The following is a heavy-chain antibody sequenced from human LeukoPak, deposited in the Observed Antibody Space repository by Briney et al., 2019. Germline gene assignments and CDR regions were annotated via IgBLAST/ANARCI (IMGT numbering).Heavy chain of an antibody. CDR2: IWYDGSNK. V-gene: IGHV3-33*01. J-gene: IGHJ4*02. Sequence: GGSLRLPCAASGFTFSSYGMRWVRQAPGKGLEWVAVIWYDGSNKYYADSVKGRFTISRDNSKNTLYLQMNSLRAEDTAVYYCARELGIAVAGFDYWGQGTLVTVSS. D-gene: IGHD6-19*01. CDR1: GFTFSSYG. CDR3: ARELGIAVAGFDY.